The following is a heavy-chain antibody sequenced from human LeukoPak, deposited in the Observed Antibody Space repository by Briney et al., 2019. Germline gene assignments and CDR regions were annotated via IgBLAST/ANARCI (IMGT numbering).Heavy chain of an antibody. D-gene: IGHD1-26*01. CDR1: GYSFSTYG. Sequence: ASLKVSCKASGYSFSTYGITWVRQAPGQGLEWMGCISGYKSKTKYAQKFQGRVPVTTGTSTGKAYMDLRSLRIDETAVYYCARGGSYLPADYWGQGSLVTVSS. CDR3: ARGGSYLPADY. J-gene: IGHJ4*02. V-gene: IGHV1-18*01. CDR2: ISGYKSKT.